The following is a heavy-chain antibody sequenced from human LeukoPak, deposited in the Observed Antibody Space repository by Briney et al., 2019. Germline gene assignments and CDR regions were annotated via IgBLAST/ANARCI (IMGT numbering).Heavy chain of an antibody. CDR2: INPSGGST. V-gene: IGHV1-46*01. J-gene: IGHJ4*02. CDR1: GYTFTSYY. D-gene: IGHD1-26*01. Sequence: ASVKVSCKASGYTFTSYYMHWVRQAPGQGREWMGIINPSGGSTSYAQKFQGRVTMTRDTSISTAYMELSRLRSDDTAVYYCARVFGRQLPDYWGQGTLVTVSS. CDR3: ARVFGRQLPDY.